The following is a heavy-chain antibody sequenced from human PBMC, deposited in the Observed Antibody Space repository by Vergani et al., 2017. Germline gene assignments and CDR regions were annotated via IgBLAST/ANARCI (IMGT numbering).Heavy chain of an antibody. CDR3: ARAYGRYDWFDY. V-gene: IGHV3-23*04. Sequence: EVQLVESGGELVQPGRPLRLSCTASGFTFSTYAMSWVRQAPGKGLEWVSGISASGAPTYYADSVKGRVTISRDNSKNTLYLQMNSLRVEDTAVYYCARAYGRYDWFDYWGQRTLVTVSS. J-gene: IGHJ4*01. CDR1: GFTFSTYA. D-gene: IGHD1-20*01. CDR2: ISASGAPT.